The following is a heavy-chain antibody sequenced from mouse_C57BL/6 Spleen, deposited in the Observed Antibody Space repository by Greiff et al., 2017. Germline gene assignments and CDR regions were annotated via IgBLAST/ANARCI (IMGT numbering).Heavy chain of an antibody. Sequence: VQLQQSGPELVKPGDSVKISCKASGYSFTGYFMNWVMQSHGKSLEWIGRINPYNGDTFYNQKFKGKATLTVDKSSSTAHMELRSLTSEDSAVYYWATRYGSSYVGFAYWGQGTLVTVSA. CDR1: GYSFTGYF. J-gene: IGHJ3*01. CDR3: ATRYGSSYVGFAY. V-gene: IGHV1-20*01. D-gene: IGHD1-1*01. CDR2: INPYNGDT.